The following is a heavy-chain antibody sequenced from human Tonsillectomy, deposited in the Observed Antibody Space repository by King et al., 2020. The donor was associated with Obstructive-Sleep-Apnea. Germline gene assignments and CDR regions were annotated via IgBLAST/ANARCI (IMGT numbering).Heavy chain of an antibody. J-gene: IGHJ6*02. CDR1: GFTFRNYV. CDR2: ISYSGDST. CDR3: ANLPGVVPAATGPGYNYYGMGV. Sequence: VQLVESGGGLVQPGGSLRISCTASGFTFRNYVMSWVRQAPGKGLEWVSGISYSGDSTYYADYVKGRFTVSRDNSKNTLYLEMNSLRAEDSAIYYCANLPGVVPAATGPGYNYYGMGVWGQGTTVTGSS. V-gene: IGHV3-23*04. D-gene: IGHD2-2*01.